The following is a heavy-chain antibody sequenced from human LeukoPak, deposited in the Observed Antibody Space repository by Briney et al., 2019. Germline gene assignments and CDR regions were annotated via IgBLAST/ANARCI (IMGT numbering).Heavy chain of an antibody. CDR3: ARGSGWYAEYFQH. V-gene: IGHV3-53*01. CDR1: GFTVSSNY. D-gene: IGHD6-19*01. CDR2: IYSGGST. Sequence: PGGSLRLSCAASGFTVSSNYMSWVRQAPGKGLEWVSVIYSGGSTYYADSVKGRFTISRDSSKNTLYLQMNSLRAEDTAVYYCARGSGWYAEYFQHWGQGTLVTVSS. J-gene: IGHJ1*01.